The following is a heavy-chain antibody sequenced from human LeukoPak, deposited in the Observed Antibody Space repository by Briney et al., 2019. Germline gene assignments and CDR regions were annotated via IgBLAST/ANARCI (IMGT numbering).Heavy chain of an antibody. Sequence: SETLSLTRAVYGGSFSGYYWSWIRQPPGKGLEWIGEINHSGSTNYNPSLKSRVTISVDTSKNQFSLRLSSVTAADTAVYYCARGQEVRGGLDYWGQGTLVTVSS. V-gene: IGHV4-34*01. J-gene: IGHJ4*02. CDR2: INHSGST. CDR1: GGSFSGYY. D-gene: IGHD3-10*01. CDR3: ARGQEVRGGLDY.